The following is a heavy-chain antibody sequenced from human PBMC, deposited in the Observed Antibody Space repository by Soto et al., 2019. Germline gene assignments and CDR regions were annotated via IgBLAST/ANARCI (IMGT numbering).Heavy chain of an antibody. D-gene: IGHD2-8*01. CDR3: MRQLGVDADNWFHP. V-gene: IGHV5-10-1*01. Sequence: LGESLKISCKGSGYSFTSYWISWVRQMPGKGLEWMGRIDPSDSYTNYSPSFQGHVTISADKSISTAYLQWSSLKASDTAMYYCMRQLGVDADNWFHPWGQGTLVTVSS. CDR1: GYSFTSYW. J-gene: IGHJ5*02. CDR2: IDPSDSYT.